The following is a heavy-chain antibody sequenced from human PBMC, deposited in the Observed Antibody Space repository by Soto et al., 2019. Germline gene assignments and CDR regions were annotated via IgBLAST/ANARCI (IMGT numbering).Heavy chain of an antibody. CDR1: GYTFTNYY. CDR2: INPNSGGT. Sequence: ASVKVSCKASGYTFTNYYIQWVRQAPGQGLEWMGWINPNSGGTHYAQEFEARVTMTRDTSINTAYMELSSLTSDDTAAYYCAREGGYYRDAMDVWGQGXTVTVYS. V-gene: IGHV1-2*02. J-gene: IGHJ6*02. D-gene: IGHD1-26*01. CDR3: AREGGYYRDAMDV.